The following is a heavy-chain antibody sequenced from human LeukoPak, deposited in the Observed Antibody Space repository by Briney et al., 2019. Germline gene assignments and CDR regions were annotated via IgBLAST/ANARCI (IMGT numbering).Heavy chain of an antibody. D-gene: IGHD2-15*01. J-gene: IGHJ4*02. CDR1: GFTFSSYA. CDR3: AKGYCSGGSCCLDY. CDR2: ISGSGGST. V-gene: IGHV3-23*01. Sequence: PGASLRLSCAASGFTFSSYAMSWVRQAPGKGLEWVSTISGSGGSTFCADSVKGRFTISRDNSKNTPYLQMNSLRAEDTAVYYCAKGYCSGGSCCLDYWGQGTLVTVSS.